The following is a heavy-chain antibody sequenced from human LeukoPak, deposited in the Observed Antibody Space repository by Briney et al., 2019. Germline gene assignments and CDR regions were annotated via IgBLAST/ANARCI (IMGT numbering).Heavy chain of an antibody. CDR2: IYPGDSDT. CDR3: ARSEQYRSFDY. CDR1: GYSFSNYW. D-gene: IGHD6-6*01. V-gene: IGHV5-51*01. Sequence: GESLKISCKGSGYSFSNYWIGWVRQMPGKGLEWMGIIYPGDSDTRYSPSFQGQVTISADKSISTAYLQWSSLKASDTAMYYCARSEQYRSFDYWGQGTLVTVSS. J-gene: IGHJ4*02.